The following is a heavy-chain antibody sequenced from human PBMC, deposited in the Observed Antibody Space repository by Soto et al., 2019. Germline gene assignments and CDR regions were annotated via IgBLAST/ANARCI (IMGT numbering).Heavy chain of an antibody. CDR1: GFTFSAYS. J-gene: IGHJ4*02. Sequence: EVQLVESGGGLVQPGGSLRLSCAASGFTFSAYSMSWVRQAPGKGLGWVSYISSTSNTIYYADSVKGRFTISRDNAKNSLDLQMYRLSAEDTAVYYCARDRGCTGGICYRDLGYWGQGTLVTVSS. CDR3: ARDRGCTGGICYRDLGY. CDR2: ISSTSNTI. V-gene: IGHV3-48*01. D-gene: IGHD2-15*01.